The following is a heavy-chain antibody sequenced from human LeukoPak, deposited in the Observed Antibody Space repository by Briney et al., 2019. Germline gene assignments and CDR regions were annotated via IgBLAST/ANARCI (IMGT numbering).Heavy chain of an antibody. CDR3: ARESYGSGSYTLYY. CDR2: ISSSSSYT. J-gene: IGHJ4*02. Sequence: GGSLRLSCAASGFTFSDYYMSWIRQAPGKGLEWVSYISSSSSYTNYADSVKGRFTISRDNAKNSLYLQMNSLRAEDTAVYYCARESYGSGSYTLYYWGQGTLVTVSS. V-gene: IGHV3-11*06. D-gene: IGHD3-10*01. CDR1: GFTFSDYY.